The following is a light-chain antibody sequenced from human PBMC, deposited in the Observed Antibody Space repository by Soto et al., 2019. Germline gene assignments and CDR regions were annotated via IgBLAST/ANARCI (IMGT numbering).Light chain of an antibody. CDR3: SSYAGSNNLVV. J-gene: IGLJ2*01. CDR1: SSDIYGYNY. Sequence: QSALTQPPSASGSPGQSVTISCTGTSSDIYGYNYVSWYQQHPGKAPKLMIFEVSKRPSGVPDRFSGSKSGNTASLTVSGLQAEDEAHYYCSSYAGSNNLVVFGGGTKLTVL. V-gene: IGLV2-8*01. CDR2: EVS.